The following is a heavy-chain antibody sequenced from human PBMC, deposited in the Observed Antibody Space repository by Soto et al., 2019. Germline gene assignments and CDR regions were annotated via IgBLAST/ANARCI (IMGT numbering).Heavy chain of an antibody. J-gene: IGHJ6*02. CDR1: GGTFSSYA. D-gene: IGHD1-20*01. Sequence: QVQLVQSGAEVKKPGYSVKVSCKASGGTFSSYAISWVRQAPGQGREWMGGIIPIFGTANYAQKFQGRVTITADESTITAYMELSILRSEDTAVYYCARHLGLTGGHDHYYCMDGWGPGTTVTVSS. CDR2: IIPIFGTA. V-gene: IGHV1-69*01. CDR3: ARHLGLTGGHDHYYCMDG.